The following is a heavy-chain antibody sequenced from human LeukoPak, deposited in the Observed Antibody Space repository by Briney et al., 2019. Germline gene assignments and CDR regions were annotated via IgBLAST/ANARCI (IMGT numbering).Heavy chain of an antibody. CDR2: ISGSGVT. D-gene: IGHD2/OR15-2a*01. Sequence: GGSLRLSCAASGFTFSSYAMSWVRQAPGKGLEWVSGISGSGVTSYADSVKGRFTISRDNSKNTIYMQMKRLRAEDMAVYYCAKGDLVLLIGEYWGQGTLVTVSS. CDR1: GFTFSSYA. J-gene: IGHJ4*02. CDR3: AKGDLVLLIGEY. V-gene: IGHV3-23*01.